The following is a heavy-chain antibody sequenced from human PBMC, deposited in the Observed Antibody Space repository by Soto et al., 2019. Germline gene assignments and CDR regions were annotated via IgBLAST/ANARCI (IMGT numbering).Heavy chain of an antibody. CDR2: ISGSGGST. CDR1: GFTFSSYA. CDR3: AKASRITMIVVVITNFDY. V-gene: IGHV3-23*01. Sequence: GGSLRLSCAASGFTFSSYAMSWVRQAPGKGLEWVSAISGSGGSTYYADSVKGRFTISRDNSKNTLYLQMNSLRAEDTAVYYCAKASRITMIVVVITNFDYWGQGTLVTVSS. J-gene: IGHJ4*02. D-gene: IGHD3-22*01.